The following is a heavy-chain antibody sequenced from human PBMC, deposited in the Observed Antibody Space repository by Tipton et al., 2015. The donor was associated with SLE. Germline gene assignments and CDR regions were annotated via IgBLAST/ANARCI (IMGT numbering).Heavy chain of an antibody. CDR3: ARVRLVLRFLEWSYDAFDI. CDR1: GGSISSSNW. CDR2: IYHSGST. V-gene: IGHV4-4*02. Sequence: TLSLTCAVSGGSISSSNWWSWVRQPPGKGLEWIGEIYHSGSTNYNPSLKSRVTISVDTSKNQFSLKLSSVTAADTAVYYCARVRLVLRFLEWSYDAFDIWGQGTMVTVSS. D-gene: IGHD3-3*01. J-gene: IGHJ3*02.